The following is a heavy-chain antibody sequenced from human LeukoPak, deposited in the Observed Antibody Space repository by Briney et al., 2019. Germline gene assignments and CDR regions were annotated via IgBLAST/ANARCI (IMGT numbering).Heavy chain of an antibody. CDR3: ARVQRSYYGSGSYPYYYYGMDV. D-gene: IGHD3-10*01. J-gene: IGHJ6*02. V-gene: IGHV3-21*01. CDR1: GFTFSSYA. CDR2: ISSSSSYI. Sequence: PGGFLRLSCAASGFTFSSYAMHWVRQAPGKGLEWVSSISSSSSYIYYADSVKGRFTISRDNAKNSLYLQMNSLRAEDTAVYYCARVQRSYYGSGSYPYYYYGMDVWGQGTTVTVSS.